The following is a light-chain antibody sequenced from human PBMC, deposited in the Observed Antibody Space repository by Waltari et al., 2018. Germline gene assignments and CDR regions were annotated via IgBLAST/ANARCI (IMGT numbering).Light chain of an antibody. CDR1: QSVSRS. V-gene: IGKV3-20*01. CDR2: GAS. CDR3: QHYVRLPAT. Sequence: IVLTQSPGTLSLSPGDRATLSCRASQSVSRSVAWYQQKPGQAPKLLIYGASTRATGIPDRFTGSGSGTDFSLTISSLEPEDFAIYFCQHYVRLPATFGQGTKVEIK. J-gene: IGKJ1*01.